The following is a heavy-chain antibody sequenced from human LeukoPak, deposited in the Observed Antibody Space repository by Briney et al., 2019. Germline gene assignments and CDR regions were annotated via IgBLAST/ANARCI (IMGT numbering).Heavy chain of an antibody. V-gene: IGHV4-34*01. D-gene: IGHD4-23*01. CDR3: AGHLRWFDY. J-gene: IGHJ4*02. Sequence: PSETLSLTCAVYGGSFSGYYWSWIRQPPGKGLEWIGEINHSGSTNYNPSLKSRVTISVDTSKNQFSLKLSSVTAADTAVYYCAGHLRWFDYWGQGTQVTVSS. CDR1: GGSFSGYY. CDR2: INHSGST.